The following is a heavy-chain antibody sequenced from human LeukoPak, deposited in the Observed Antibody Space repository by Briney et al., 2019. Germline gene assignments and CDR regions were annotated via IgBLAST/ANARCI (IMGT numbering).Heavy chain of an antibody. CDR2: IIPIFGTT. CDR3: ARCKTTGMQFDF. V-gene: IGHV1-69*06. J-gene: IGHJ4*02. Sequence: GASVKVSCKASGGTFNSYAISWVRQAPGQGLEWMGGIIPIFGTTNYARKFRGRVTLTADKSTRTAYMELSSLRSEDTAVYYCARCKTTGMQFDFWGQGTLVTVSS. D-gene: IGHD4-17*01. CDR1: GGTFNSYA.